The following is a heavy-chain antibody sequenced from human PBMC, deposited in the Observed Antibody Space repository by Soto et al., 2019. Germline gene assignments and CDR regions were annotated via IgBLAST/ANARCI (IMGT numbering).Heavy chain of an antibody. Sequence: GGSLRLSCAASGFTFSSYAMHWVRQAPGKGLEWVAVISYDGSNKYYADSVKGRFTISRDNSKNSLYLQMNSLRAEDTAVYYCASLKVVVVAATDWFDPWGQGTLVTVSS. V-gene: IGHV3-30-3*01. CDR3: ASLKVVVVAATDWFDP. CDR2: ISYDGSNK. D-gene: IGHD2-15*01. CDR1: GFTFSSYA. J-gene: IGHJ5*02.